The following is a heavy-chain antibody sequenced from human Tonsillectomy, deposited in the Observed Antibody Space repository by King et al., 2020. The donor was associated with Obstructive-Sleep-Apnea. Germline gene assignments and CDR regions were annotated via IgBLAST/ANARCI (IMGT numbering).Heavy chain of an antibody. J-gene: IGHJ4*02. D-gene: IGHD5-24*01. CDR2: IRSKANSYAT. CDR1: GFTFSGSA. CDR3: TRHGEMATIVDY. V-gene: IGHV3-73*02. Sequence: VQLVESGGGLVQPGGSLTLSCAASGFTFSGSAMHWVRQASGKGLEWVGRIRSKANSYATAYAASVKGRFTISRDDSKNTAYLQMNSLKTEDTAVYYCTRHGEMATIVDYWGQGTLVTVSS.